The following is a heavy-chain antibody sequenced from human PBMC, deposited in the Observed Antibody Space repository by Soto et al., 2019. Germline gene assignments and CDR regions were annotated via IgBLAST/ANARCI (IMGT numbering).Heavy chain of an antibody. CDR3: AHRRLVTYCGGDCYSY. D-gene: IGHD2-21*02. J-gene: IGHJ4*02. CDR1: GFSLSTSGVG. CDR2: IYWNDDK. V-gene: IGHV2-5*01. Sequence: SGPTLVNPTQTLTLTCTFSGFSLSTSGVGVGWIRQPPGKALEWLALIYWNDDKRYSPSLKSRLTITKDTSKNQVVLTMTNMDPVHTATYYCAHRRLVTYCGGDCYSYWGQGTLVTVSS.